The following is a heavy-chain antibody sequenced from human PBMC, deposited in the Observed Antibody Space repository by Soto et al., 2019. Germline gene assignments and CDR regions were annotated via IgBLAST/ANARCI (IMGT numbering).Heavy chain of an antibody. CDR3: ARQDGFGLYYFDY. J-gene: IGHJ4*02. Sequence: GESLKISCQTSGYIFTAYWVSWVRQTPGRGLEWMGIIYPADSDIRYSPSFQGQVTISADRSISTVYLQWTSLKASDTAMYFCARQDGFGLYYFDYWGQGTPVTVS. D-gene: IGHD3-10*01. CDR2: IYPADSDI. V-gene: IGHV5-51*01. CDR1: GYIFTAYW.